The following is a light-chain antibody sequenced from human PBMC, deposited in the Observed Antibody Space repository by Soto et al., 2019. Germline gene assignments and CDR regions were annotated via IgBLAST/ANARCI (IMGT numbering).Light chain of an antibody. V-gene: IGKV3-11*01. CDR1: QSVSSY. CDR3: QQRRNWTPLT. CDR2: DAS. Sequence: EIVLTQSPATLSLSPGERATLSCRASQSVSSYLAWYQQKPGQAPRLLIYDASNRATGIPARFSGSGSGTDFTLTISSAEPEHLALYYCQQRRNWTPLTFGGGTKVEIK. J-gene: IGKJ4*01.